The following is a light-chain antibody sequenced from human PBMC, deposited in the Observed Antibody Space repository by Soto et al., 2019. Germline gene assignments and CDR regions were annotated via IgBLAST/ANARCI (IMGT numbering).Light chain of an antibody. J-gene: IGLJ2*01. Sequence: QSALTQPASVSGSPGQSITISCTGTSSDVGGYNYVSWYQQHPGKAPKLMIDAVSNRPSGVSNRFSGSKSGNTASLTISGLQAEDAAAYYCSSYTSSSTLLFGGGTKVTVL. V-gene: IGLV2-14*01. CDR3: SSYTSSSTLL. CDR2: AVS. CDR1: SSDVGGYNY.